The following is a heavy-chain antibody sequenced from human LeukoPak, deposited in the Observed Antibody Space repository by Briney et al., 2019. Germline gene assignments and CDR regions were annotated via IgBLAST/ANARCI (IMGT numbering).Heavy chain of an antibody. CDR3: TRVGYIDEGIDY. V-gene: IGHV3-7*04. J-gene: IGHJ4*02. CDR1: GFPFSSYW. D-gene: IGHD5-24*01. Sequence: GGSLRLSCVASGFPFSSYWMTWVRQAPGKGLEWVANTKQDGSKKSYVDSVKGRFTISRDNAKNSLYLQMNSLRAEDTAIYYCTRVGYIDEGIDYWGQGTLVTVSS. CDR2: TKQDGSKK.